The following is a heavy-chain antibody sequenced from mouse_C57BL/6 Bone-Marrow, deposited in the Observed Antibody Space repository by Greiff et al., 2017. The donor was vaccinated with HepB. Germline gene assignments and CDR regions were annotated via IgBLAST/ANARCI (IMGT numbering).Heavy chain of an antibody. Sequence: VQLQQSGPVLVKPGASVKMSCKASGYTFTDYYMNWVKQSHGKSLEWIGVINPYNGGTGYNQKFKCKATLTVDKSSSTAYMELNSLTSEDSAVYYCATYYYGSSYWGQGTLVTVSA. J-gene: IGHJ3*01. D-gene: IGHD1-1*01. CDR1: GYTFTDYY. V-gene: IGHV1-19*01. CDR3: ATYYYGSSY. CDR2: INPYNGGT.